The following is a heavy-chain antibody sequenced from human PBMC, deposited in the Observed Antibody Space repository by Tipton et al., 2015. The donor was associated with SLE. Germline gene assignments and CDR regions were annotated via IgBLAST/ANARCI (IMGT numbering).Heavy chain of an antibody. Sequence: SLRLSCAASGFTFTTLPLTWVRQAPGKGLDGVSAISGSGGSTYYADSVKGRFTISRDNSKNTLYLQMNSLRAEDTAVYYCAKVGSSGFYFDYWGQGTLATVSS. CDR1: GFTFTTLP. V-gene: IGHV3-23*01. CDR2: ISGSGGST. J-gene: IGHJ4*02. D-gene: IGHD3-22*01. CDR3: AKVGSSGFYFDY.